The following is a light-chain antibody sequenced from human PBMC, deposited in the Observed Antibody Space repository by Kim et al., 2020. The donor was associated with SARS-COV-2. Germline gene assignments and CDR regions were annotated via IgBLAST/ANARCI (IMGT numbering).Light chain of an antibody. V-gene: IGKV3D-15*01. CDR1: QTVSSN. CDR2: DTS. CDR3: QQYSNWPLT. Sequence: SPGERATLSCRASQTVSSNFLDWYQQKPGQTPRLLIYDTSSRATGIPARFSGSGSGTEFTLTISTLQSEDFAVYYCQQYSNWPLTFGQGTKVDIK. J-gene: IGKJ1*01.